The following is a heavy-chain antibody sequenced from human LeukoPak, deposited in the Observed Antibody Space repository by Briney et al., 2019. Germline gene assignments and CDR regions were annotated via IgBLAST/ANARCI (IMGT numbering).Heavy chain of an antibody. CDR1: GGTFSSYA. CDR2: IIPIFGTA. CDR3: ARVPGGYDSSGYLFDY. V-gene: IGHV1-69*13. J-gene: IGHJ4*02. Sequence: SVKVSCKASGGTFSSYAISWVRQAPGQGLEWMGGIIPIFGTANYAQKFQGRVTITADESTSTAYMELSSLRSEDTAVYYCARVPGGYDSSGYLFDYWGQGTLVTVSS. D-gene: IGHD3-22*01.